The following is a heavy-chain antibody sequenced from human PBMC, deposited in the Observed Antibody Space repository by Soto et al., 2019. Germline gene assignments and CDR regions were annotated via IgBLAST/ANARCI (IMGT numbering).Heavy chain of an antibody. V-gene: IGHV4-39*01. CDR2: IYYSGST. CDR1: GGSISSSSYY. CDR3: ARPDFYRYWFDP. Sequence: SETVSLTCTVSGGSISSSSYYWGWIRQPPGKGLEWIGSIYYSGSTYYNPSLKSRVTISVDTSKNQFSLKLSSVTAADSAVYYCARPDFYRYWFDPWDQGTLVTVSS. J-gene: IGHJ5*02.